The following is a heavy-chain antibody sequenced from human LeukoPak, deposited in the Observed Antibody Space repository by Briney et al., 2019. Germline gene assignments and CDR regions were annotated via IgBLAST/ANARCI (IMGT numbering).Heavy chain of an antibody. CDR3: ERVKRGSKDSFDV. Sequence: ASVKVSCKASGYTFDVYYIHWVRQAPGQGLEWMGWINPNSGGTNYARKFQGRVTMTRDTSISTAYLDLTRLRSDDTAVYYCERVKRGSKDSFDVWGQGTKVIVSS. J-gene: IGHJ3*01. V-gene: IGHV1-2*02. D-gene: IGHD4-11*01. CDR1: GYTFDVYY. CDR2: INPNSGGT.